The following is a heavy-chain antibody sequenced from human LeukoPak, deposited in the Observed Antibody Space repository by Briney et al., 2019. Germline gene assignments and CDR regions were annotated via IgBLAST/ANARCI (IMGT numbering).Heavy chain of an antibody. Sequence: ASVKASCTASGSTFTGYYMHWVRQAPGQGLEWMRWINPNIGGTNYTQKFQGRVTMTRDTSISTAYMELSRLRSDDTAVYYCARDMQQLEFDYWGQGNLVTVSS. CDR3: ARDMQQLEFDY. CDR2: INPNIGGT. D-gene: IGHD6-13*01. J-gene: IGHJ4*02. V-gene: IGHV1-2*02. CDR1: GSTFTGYY.